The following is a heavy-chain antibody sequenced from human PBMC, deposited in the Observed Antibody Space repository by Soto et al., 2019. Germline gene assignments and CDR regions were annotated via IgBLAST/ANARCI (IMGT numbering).Heavy chain of an antibody. CDR1: GGSISSYY. J-gene: IGHJ4*02. Sequence: SETLSLTCTVSGGSISSYYWSWIRQPPGKGLEWIGYIYYSGSTNYNPSLKSRVTISVDTSKNQFSLKLSSVTAADTAVYYRARALSIAARPFDYWGQGTLVTVSS. CDR2: IYYSGST. V-gene: IGHV4-59*01. CDR3: ARALSIAARPFDY. D-gene: IGHD6-6*01.